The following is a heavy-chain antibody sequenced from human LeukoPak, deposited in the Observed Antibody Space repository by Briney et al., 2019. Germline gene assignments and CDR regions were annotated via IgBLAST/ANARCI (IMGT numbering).Heavy chain of an antibody. D-gene: IGHD5-24*01. V-gene: IGHV1-24*01. CDR3: ATGMATMGRAYYYYAMDV. CDR2: FDPEDDET. J-gene: IGHJ6*02. CDR1: GYTLTELP. Sequence: SVNVSCKVSGYTLTELPIHWVRRAPGNGLEWMGSFDPEDDETLYAQKFNARVTLTEDTSTDTAYMELSSLRSEDTAVYYCATGMATMGRAYYYYAMDVWGQATTATVSS.